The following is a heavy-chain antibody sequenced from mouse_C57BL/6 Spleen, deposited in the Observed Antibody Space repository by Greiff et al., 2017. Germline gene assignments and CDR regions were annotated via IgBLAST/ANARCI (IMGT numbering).Heavy chain of an antibody. V-gene: IGHV5-4*01. Sequence: DVQLVESGGGLVKPGGSLKLSCAASGFTFSSYAMSWVRQTPEKRLEWVATISDGGSYTYYPDNVKGRFTISRDNAKNNLYLQMSHLKSEDTAMYYCAREDDYFDYWGQGTTLTVSS. D-gene: IGHD2-3*01. CDR3: AREDDYFDY. J-gene: IGHJ2*01. CDR2: ISDGGSYT. CDR1: GFTFSSYA.